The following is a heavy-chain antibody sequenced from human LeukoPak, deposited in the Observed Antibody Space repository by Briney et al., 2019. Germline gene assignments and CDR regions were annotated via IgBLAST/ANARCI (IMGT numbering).Heavy chain of an antibody. CDR3: TTTLNIALAGYI. Sequence: GGSLRLSCAASGFIFSSYWMSWVRQAPGKGLEWVGNIKPDGRGKYYMDSVKGRFTISRDNAKNSLYLQMNSLTAEDTAIYYCTTTLNIALAGYIWGQGTMVTVSS. CDR2: IKPDGRGK. CDR1: GFIFSSYW. J-gene: IGHJ3*02. D-gene: IGHD6-19*01. V-gene: IGHV3-7*01.